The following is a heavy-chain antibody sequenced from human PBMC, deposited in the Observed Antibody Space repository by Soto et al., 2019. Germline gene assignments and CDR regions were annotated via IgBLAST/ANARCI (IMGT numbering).Heavy chain of an antibody. D-gene: IGHD2-15*01. CDR2: INPSGGST. J-gene: IGHJ3*02. Sequence: ASGKVSCRAAGYTFTSYYMHWVRQAPGQGLEWMGIINPSGGSTSYAQKFQGRVTMTRDTSTSTVYMELSSLRSEDTAVYYCARDAVVVRGAFDIWGQGTMVTVSS. V-gene: IGHV1-46*01. CDR3: ARDAVVVRGAFDI. CDR1: GYTFTSYY.